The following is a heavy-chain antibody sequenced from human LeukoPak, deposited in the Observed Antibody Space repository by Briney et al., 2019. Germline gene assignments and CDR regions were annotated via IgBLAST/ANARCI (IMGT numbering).Heavy chain of an antibody. D-gene: IGHD7-27*01. CDR1: GFTFSRYG. Sequence: GGSLRLSCGASGFTFSRYGMHWVRQAPGKGLEWVTYIRKDGSDKYYADSVKGRFTISRDSYKNMVYLQMNSLRAEDTAVYYCAKDSNWAFDYWGQGTLVSVSS. CDR2: IRKDGSDK. J-gene: IGHJ4*02. V-gene: IGHV3-30*02. CDR3: AKDSNWAFDY.